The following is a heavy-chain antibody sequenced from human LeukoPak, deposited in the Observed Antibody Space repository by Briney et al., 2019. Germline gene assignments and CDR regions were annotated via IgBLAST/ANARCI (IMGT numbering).Heavy chain of an antibody. CDR2: ISGSGGST. CDR1: GLTFSTYA. V-gene: IGHV3-23*01. D-gene: IGHD6-19*01. J-gene: IGHJ4*02. CDR3: AKRHGYSSGWFYFDC. Sequence: PGRSLRPSCAASGLTFSTYAMSWVRQAPGKGLEWVSSISGSGGSTYYADSVKGRFTVSRDNTKNTLYLQMNSLRAEDTAVYYCAKRHGYSSGWFYFDCWGQGTLVTVSS.